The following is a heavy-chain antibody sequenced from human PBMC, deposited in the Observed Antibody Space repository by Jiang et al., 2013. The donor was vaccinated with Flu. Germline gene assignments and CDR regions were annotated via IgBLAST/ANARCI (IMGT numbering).Heavy chain of an antibody. D-gene: IGHD2-8*01. Sequence: QLLESGGGLVQPGWSLRLSCTTSGFSFGDYAVSWLRQAPGKGLEWVGFIRNKLYRGTTDYAASVKGRFTISRDDSKSIAYLQMSSLKTEDTAIYYCTRDLVRDVILIPTTYFDYWGQGALVTVSS. J-gene: IGHJ4*02. CDR1: GFSFGDYA. CDR3: TRDLVRDVILIPTTYFDY. V-gene: IGHV3-49*03. CDR2: IRNKLYRGTT.